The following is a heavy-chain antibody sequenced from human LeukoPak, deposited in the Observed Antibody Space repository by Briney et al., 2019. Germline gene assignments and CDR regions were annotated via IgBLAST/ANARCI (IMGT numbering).Heavy chain of an antibody. CDR3: GINRPGKALDI. D-gene: IGHD3-10*01. CDR1: GYTFTDYF. CDR2: IGPKRGDT. J-gene: IGHJ3*02. V-gene: IGHV1-2*02. Sequence: GASVKVSCKPSGYTFTDYFIHWVRQAPGQGLEWMGWIGPKRGDTSYSQKFQGRVTVTRDTSISTAYMELSRLRSDDTAVYYCGINRPGKALDICGQGTVVTVSS.